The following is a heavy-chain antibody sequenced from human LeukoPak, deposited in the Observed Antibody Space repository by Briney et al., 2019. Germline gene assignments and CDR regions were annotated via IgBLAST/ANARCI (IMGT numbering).Heavy chain of an antibody. CDR2: IYYSGST. CDR1: GGSISSYY. V-gene: IGHV4-59*01. D-gene: IGHD6-19*01. CDR3: ARARGYSSGWYWFDP. Sequence: PSETLSLTCTVSGGSISSYYWSWIRQPPGKGLEWIGYIYYSGSTNYNPSLKSRVTISVDTSKNQCSLKLSSVTAADTAVYYCARARGYSSGWYWFDPWGQGTLVTVSS. J-gene: IGHJ5*02.